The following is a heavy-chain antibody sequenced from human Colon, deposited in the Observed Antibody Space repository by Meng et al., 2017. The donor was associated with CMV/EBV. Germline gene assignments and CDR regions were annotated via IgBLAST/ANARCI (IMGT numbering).Heavy chain of an antibody. CDR2: INGDGSST. D-gene: IGHD4-11*01. CDR3: ARISTYYYFDF. CDR1: GFTYSNYW. J-gene: IGHJ4*02. Sequence: GESLKISCVASGFTYSNYWMHWVRQTPGKGLVWVSLINGDGSSTRYGDSVKGRFTTSRDNAKNTIYLEMNSLRDEDTGVYFCARISTYYYFDFWGQGALVTVSS. V-gene: IGHV3-74*01.